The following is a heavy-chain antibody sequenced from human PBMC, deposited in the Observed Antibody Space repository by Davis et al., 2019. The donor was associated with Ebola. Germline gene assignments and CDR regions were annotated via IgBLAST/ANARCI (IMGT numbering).Heavy chain of an antibody. CDR2: IYYTGSA. CDR3: ARGTNYIGTGEY. D-gene: IGHD1-7*01. Sequence: PSETLSLTCTVSGGSISTYYWIWIRQAPGKGLEYIGHIYYTGSAFHIPSLKGRATISVDTSSNQYSLRLTSVTAADTAIYYCARGTNYIGTGEYWGLGTQVTVSS. J-gene: IGHJ4*02. V-gene: IGHV4-59*01. CDR1: GGSISTYY.